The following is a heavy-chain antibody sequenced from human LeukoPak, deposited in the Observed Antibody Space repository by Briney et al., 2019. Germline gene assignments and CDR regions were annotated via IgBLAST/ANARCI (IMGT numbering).Heavy chain of an antibody. V-gene: IGHV1-2*06. CDR2: INPNSGGT. CDR3: ARVPSMVRGRNHNWFDP. D-gene: IGHD3-10*01. CDR1: GYTFTGYY. J-gene: IGHJ5*02. Sequence: ASVKVSCKASGYTFTGYYMHWVRQAPGQGLEWMGRINPNSGGTNYAQKFQGRVTMTRDTSISTAYMELRSLRSDDTAVYYCARVPSMVRGRNHNWFDPWGQGTLVTVSS.